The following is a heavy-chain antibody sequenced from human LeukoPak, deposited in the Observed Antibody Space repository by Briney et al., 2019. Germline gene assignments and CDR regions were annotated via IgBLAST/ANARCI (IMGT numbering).Heavy chain of an antibody. V-gene: IGHV3-21*01. CDR3: AANPPDILTGYYYRFDP. J-gene: IGHJ5*02. CDR2: ISSSSSYI. CDR1: GFTYSSYS. D-gene: IGHD3-9*01. Sequence: GGPLSLSCSASGFTYSSYSMNWVRQAPGKGLEWVASISSSSSYIYYADSVKGRFTISRDNAKNSLYLQMNILRAEDTAVYYCAANPPDILTGYYYRFDPWGQGTLVTVSS.